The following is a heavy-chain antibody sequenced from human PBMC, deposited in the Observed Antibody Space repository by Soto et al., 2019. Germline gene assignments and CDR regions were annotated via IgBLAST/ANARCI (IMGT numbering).Heavy chain of an antibody. D-gene: IGHD6-6*01. CDR1: GYTFTSYG. Sequence: ASVKVSCKASGYTFTSYGISWVRQAPGQGLEWMGWISAYNGNTNYAQKLQGRVTMTTDTSTSTAYMELSSLRSEDTAVYYCARGQEQLVLGAFDIWGQGTTVTVSS. CDR3: ARGQEQLVLGAFDI. CDR2: ISAYNGNT. V-gene: IGHV1-18*04. J-gene: IGHJ3*02.